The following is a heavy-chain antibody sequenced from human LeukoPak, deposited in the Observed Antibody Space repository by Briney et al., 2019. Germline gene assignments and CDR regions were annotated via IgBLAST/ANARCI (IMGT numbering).Heavy chain of an antibody. V-gene: IGHV4-30-4*01. Sequence: PSETLSLTCTVSGGSISSGDYYWSWIRQPPGKGLEWIGYIYYSGSTYYNPSLKSRVTISVDTSKNQFSLKLSSVTAADTAVYYCARTDFRRWLQLNYWGQGTLVTVSS. CDR2: IYYSGST. CDR3: ARTDFRRWLQLNY. CDR1: GGSISSGDYY. J-gene: IGHJ4*02. D-gene: IGHD5-24*01.